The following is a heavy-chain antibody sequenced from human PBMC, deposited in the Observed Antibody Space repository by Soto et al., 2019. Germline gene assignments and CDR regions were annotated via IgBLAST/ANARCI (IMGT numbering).Heavy chain of an antibody. D-gene: IGHD2-21*02. V-gene: IGHV4-30-2*01. CDR1: GGSISSGGYS. CDR2: IYHSGST. CDR3: ARAHNCGGDCYYGNWFDP. J-gene: IGHJ5*02. Sequence: PSETLSLTCAVSGGSISSGGYSWSWIRQPPGKGLEWIGYIYHSGSTYYNPSLKSRVTISVDRSKNQFSLKLSSVTAADTAVYYCARAHNCGGDCYYGNWFDPWGQGTLVTVSS.